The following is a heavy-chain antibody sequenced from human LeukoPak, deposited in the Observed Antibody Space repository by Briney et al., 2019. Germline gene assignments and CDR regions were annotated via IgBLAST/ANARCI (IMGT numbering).Heavy chain of an antibody. CDR1: GYTFSSYS. Sequence: GGSLRLSCAASGYTFSSYSMKWVRQAPGKGLEWVSYISSSSSTIYYADSVKGRFTISRDNAKNSLYLQMNSLRAEDTAVYYCASTYDFWSGYSDPFDYWGQGTLVTVSS. V-gene: IGHV3-48*01. CDR2: ISSSSSTI. J-gene: IGHJ4*02. D-gene: IGHD3-3*01. CDR3: ASTYDFWSGYSDPFDY.